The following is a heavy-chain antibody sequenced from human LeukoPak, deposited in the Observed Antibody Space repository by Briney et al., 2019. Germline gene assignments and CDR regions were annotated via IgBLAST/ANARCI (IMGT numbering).Heavy chain of an antibody. Sequence: SETLSLTCTVSGGSISSYYWSWIRQPPGKGLEYIGYINNDGSTNYNPSLKSRVTISLDTSKNPFSLKLSSVIAADTAVYYCATGAVAPKYWGQGTLITVSS. D-gene: IGHD4/OR15-4a*01. V-gene: IGHV4-59*08. CDR3: ATGAVAPKY. CDR1: GGSISSYY. J-gene: IGHJ4*02. CDR2: INNDGST.